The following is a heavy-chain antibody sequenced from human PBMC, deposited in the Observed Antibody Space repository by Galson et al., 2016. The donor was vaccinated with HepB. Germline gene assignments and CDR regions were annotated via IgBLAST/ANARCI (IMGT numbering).Heavy chain of an antibody. J-gene: IGHJ4*02. V-gene: IGHV4-39*01. Sequence: ETLSLTCIVSGASISSSSHYWGWIRQPPGKGLEWLGSIYYSGSPDYNPSLQSRVTISVDTPKKQFSLRLSPVTAADTAVYYCARHPRRHGYNFVDPNHYWGQGILVSVSS. CDR2: IYYSGSP. CDR3: ARHPRRHGYNFVDPNHY. D-gene: IGHD5-24*01. CDR1: GASISSSSHY.